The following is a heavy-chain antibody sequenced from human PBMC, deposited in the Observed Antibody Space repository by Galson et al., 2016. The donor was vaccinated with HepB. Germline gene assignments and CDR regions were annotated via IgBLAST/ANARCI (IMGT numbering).Heavy chain of an antibody. Sequence: ASGYTFTKHSINWARQAPGHGLEWMGWINTNTGNSTNAQGFTGRLVFSLDTSVSTAYLQISSLKPEDTAVYYCARSTMTPWGDWFDPWGQGTLVTVSS. CDR2: INTNTGNS. CDR3: ARSTMTPWGDWFDP. CDR1: GYTFTKHS. D-gene: IGHD4-17*01. J-gene: IGHJ5*02. V-gene: IGHV7-4-1*02.